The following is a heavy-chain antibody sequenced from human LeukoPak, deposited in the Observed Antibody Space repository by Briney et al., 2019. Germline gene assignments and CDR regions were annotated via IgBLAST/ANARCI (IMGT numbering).Heavy chain of an antibody. V-gene: IGHV1-3*01. CDR3: TRERGQGRYDY. Sequence: ASVKVSCKASGYTFTSYTIHWVRQAPGQRLEWMGWISVGNGNTKYSQKLQGRVTITRDTSASTAYMELSSLRSEDTAVYYCTRERGQGRYDYWDQGTLVTVSS. J-gene: IGHJ4*02. CDR2: ISVGNGNT. CDR1: GYTFTSYT.